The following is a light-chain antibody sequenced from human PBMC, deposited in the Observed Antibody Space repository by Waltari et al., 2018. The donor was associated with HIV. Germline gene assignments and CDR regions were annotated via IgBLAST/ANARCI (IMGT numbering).Light chain of an antibody. CDR1: QSISSW. CDR2: KAS. Sequence: DIQMTQSPSTLSASVGDRVTITCRASQSISSWLAWYQQKPGKAPKLLLYKASSLEGGVPSRFGGRGTGTDFTRTMSSLKSDDCTTYYGQQDKSYPWTVGQGTNVEIK. J-gene: IGKJ1*01. CDR3: QQDKSYPWT. V-gene: IGKV1-5*03.